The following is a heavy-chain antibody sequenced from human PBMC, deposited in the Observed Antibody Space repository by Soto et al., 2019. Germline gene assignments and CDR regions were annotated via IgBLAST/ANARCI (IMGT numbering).Heavy chain of an antibody. CDR2: ISGSGGST. J-gene: IGHJ4*02. D-gene: IGHD2-15*01. V-gene: IGHV3-23*01. CDR3: AKEGCSGGSCYTYYFDY. Sequence: EVQLLESGGGLVQPGGSLRLSCAASGFTFSSYAMSWVRQAPGKGLEWVSAISGSGGSTYYADSVKGRFTIYRDNSKNTLYLQMNSMRAEDTAVYYCAKEGCSGGSCYTYYFDYWGQGTLVTVSS. CDR1: GFTFSSYA.